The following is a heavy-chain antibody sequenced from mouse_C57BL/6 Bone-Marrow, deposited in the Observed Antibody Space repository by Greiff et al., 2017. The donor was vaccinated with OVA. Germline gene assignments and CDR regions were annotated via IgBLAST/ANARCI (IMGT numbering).Heavy chain of an antibody. CDR3: ARSPYYYGSSRYAMDY. CDR2: IYPGSGNT. Sequence: VQLQQSGPELVKPGASVKISCKASGYTFTDYYINWVKQRPGQGLEWIGWIYPGSGNTKYNEKFKGKATLTVDTSSSTAYMQLSSLTSEDSAVYFCARSPYYYGSSRYAMDYWGQGTSVTVSS. V-gene: IGHV1-84*01. J-gene: IGHJ4*01. CDR1: GYTFTDYY. D-gene: IGHD1-1*01.